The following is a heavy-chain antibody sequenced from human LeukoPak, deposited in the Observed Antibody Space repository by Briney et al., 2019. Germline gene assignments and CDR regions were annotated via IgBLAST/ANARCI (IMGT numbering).Heavy chain of an antibody. V-gene: IGHV4-31*11. CDR1: GGSFSGYY. CDR2: IYYSGST. J-gene: IGHJ5*02. Sequence: SETLSLTCAVYGGSFSGYYWSWIRQHPGKGLEWIGYIYYSGSTYYNPSLKSRVTISVDTSKNQFSLKLSSVTAADTAVYYCARYCSSTSCYAGFDPWGQGTLVTVSS. D-gene: IGHD2-2*01. CDR3: ARYCSSTSCYAGFDP.